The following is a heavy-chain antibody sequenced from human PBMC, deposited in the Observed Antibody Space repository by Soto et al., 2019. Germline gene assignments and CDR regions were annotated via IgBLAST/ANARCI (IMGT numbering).Heavy chain of an antibody. Sequence: GASVKVSCKASGYTFTSYDINWVRQATGQGLEWMGWMNPNSGNTGYAQKFQGRVTMTRNTSISTAYMELSSLRSEDTAVYYCARGRPVLRFLEWSLPDYYGMDVWGQGTTVTVSS. CDR2: MNPNSGNT. CDR3: ARGRPVLRFLEWSLPDYYGMDV. V-gene: IGHV1-8*01. J-gene: IGHJ6*02. CDR1: GYTFTSYD. D-gene: IGHD3-3*01.